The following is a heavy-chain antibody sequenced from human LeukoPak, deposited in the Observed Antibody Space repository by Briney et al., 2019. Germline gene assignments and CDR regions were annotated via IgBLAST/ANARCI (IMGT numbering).Heavy chain of an antibody. CDR3: AGDKETTGNGRPNWFDP. V-gene: IGHV4-38-2*01. Sequence: SETLSLTCAVSGYSISSGYYWGWIRQPPGKGLQWIGCIFQRGYSYYNPSLTSRVTISVDTSRNQFSLKLSSVTAADTAVYYCAGDKETTGNGRPNWFDPWGQGTLVTVSS. D-gene: IGHD1-1*01. CDR2: IFQRGYS. J-gene: IGHJ5*02. CDR1: GYSISSGYY.